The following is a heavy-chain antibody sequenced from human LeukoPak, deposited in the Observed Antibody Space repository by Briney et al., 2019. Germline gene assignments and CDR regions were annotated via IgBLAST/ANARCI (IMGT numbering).Heavy chain of an antibody. V-gene: IGHV3-49*05. D-gene: IGHD2-21*02. CDR1: GFTFGDYA. J-gene: IGHJ4*02. Sequence: KSGGSLRLSCTVSGFTFGDYAMSWFRQAPGKGLEWVGFIKSKAYGGTTEYAASVKGRFTISRGDSKSIVYLQMNSLKTEDTAMYYCTRSPRVTRIDYWGQGTLVTVSS. CDR2: IKSKAYGGTT. CDR3: TRSPRVTRIDY.